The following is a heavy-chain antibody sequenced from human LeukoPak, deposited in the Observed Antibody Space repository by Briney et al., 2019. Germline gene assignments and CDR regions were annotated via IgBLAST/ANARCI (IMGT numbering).Heavy chain of an antibody. J-gene: IGHJ4*02. CDR2: ISGSGGST. Sequence: GGSLILSCAASGFTFSSYAMSWVRQAPGKGVEWVSAISGSGGSTYSADSVKGRFTISRDNSKNTLYLQMNSLRAEDTAVYYCANSYGSSWHYFDSWGQGTLVTVSS. D-gene: IGHD6-13*01. CDR1: GFTFSSYA. V-gene: IGHV3-23*01. CDR3: ANSYGSSWHYFDS.